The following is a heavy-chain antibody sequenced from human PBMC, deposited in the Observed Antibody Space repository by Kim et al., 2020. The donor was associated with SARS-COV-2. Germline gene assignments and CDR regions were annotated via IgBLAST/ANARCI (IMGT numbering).Heavy chain of an antibody. CDR3: ARVPSPYDTSGYFT. V-gene: IGHV4-59*13. J-gene: IGHJ5*02. CDR1: GGSITSYY. D-gene: IGHD3-22*01. Sequence: SETLSLTCTVSGGSITSYYWSWIRQPPGKGLEWIAYIYYSGITSYNPSLKSRVTISVDTSKNHFSLKLSSVTAADTAVYYCARVPSPYDTSGYFTWGQGTLFTVSS. CDR2: IYYSGIT.